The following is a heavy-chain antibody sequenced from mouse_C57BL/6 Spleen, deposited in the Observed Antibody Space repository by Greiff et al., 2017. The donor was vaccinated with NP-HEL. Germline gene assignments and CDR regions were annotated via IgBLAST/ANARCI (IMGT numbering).Heavy chain of an antibody. J-gene: IGHJ3*01. Sequence: QVQLKQSGPELVKPGASVKLSCKASGYTFTSYDINWVKQRPGQGREWIGWIYPRDGSTKYNEKFKGKATLTVDTSSSTAYMELHSLTSEDSAVYFCATSPITGWFAYWGQGTLVTVSA. CDR2: IYPRDGST. CDR3: ATSPITGWFAY. D-gene: IGHD4-1*01. V-gene: IGHV1-85*01. CDR1: GYTFTSYD.